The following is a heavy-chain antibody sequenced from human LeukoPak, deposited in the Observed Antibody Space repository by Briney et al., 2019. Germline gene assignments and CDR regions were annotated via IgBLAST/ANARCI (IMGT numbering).Heavy chain of an antibody. CDR1: GGSFSGYY. J-gene: IGHJ5*02. CDR2: IYTSGST. D-gene: IGHD4-17*01. CDR3: ARGGDYGWFDP. Sequence: PSETLSLTCAVYGGSFSGYYWSWVRQPTGKGLEWLGRIYTSGSTNYNPSLKSRVTMSLDTSKNQFSLRLSSVTAADTAVYYCARGGDYGWFDPWGQGTLVTVSS. V-gene: IGHV4-59*10.